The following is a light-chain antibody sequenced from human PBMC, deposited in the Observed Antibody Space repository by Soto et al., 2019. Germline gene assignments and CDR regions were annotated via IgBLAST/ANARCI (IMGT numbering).Light chain of an antibody. CDR2: EDT. Sequence: QSVLTQPPSASGSPGQSVTISCTGTSSDVGGYNFVSWYQQHPGKAPKFMIYEDTKRPSGVPDRFSGSKSANTASLTVSGLQAEDEADYYCSSYAGGIKWVFGGGTKLTVL. V-gene: IGLV2-8*01. J-gene: IGLJ3*02. CDR3: SSYAGGIKWV. CDR1: SSDVGGYNF.